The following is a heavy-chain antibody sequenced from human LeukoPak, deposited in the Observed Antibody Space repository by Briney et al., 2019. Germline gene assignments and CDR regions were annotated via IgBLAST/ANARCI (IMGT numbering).Heavy chain of an antibody. J-gene: IGHJ4*02. D-gene: IGHD5-12*01. Sequence: GGSLRLSCAASGFTFSNYAIHWVRQAPGKGLEWVTLFSYDGNSKYYADSVKGRFTISRDNSKNTLYLQMNSLRADDSAVYYCARGEGQDSGYDYFLDYWGQGTLVTVSP. V-gene: IGHV3-30-3*01. CDR2: FSYDGNSK. CDR1: GFTFSNYA. CDR3: ARGEGQDSGYDYFLDY.